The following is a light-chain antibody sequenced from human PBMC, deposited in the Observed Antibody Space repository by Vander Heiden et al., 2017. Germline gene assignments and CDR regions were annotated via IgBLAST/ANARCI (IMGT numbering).Light chain of an antibody. CDR3: QQRSNWLLFT. CDR2: DAS. V-gene: IGKV3-11*01. CDR1: QSVSSY. Sequence: EIVLTQSPATLSLSPGERATLSCRASQSVSSYLAWYQQKPGQDPRLLIYDASNRATGIPARFSGSGSETDFTLTISSLEPEDFAVYYCQQRSNWLLFTFGPGTKVDIK. J-gene: IGKJ3*01.